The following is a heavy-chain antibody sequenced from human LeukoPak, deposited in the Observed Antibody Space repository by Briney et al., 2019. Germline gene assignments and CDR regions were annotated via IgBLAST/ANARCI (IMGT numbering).Heavy chain of an antibody. J-gene: IGHJ4*02. Sequence: GGSLRLSCSASGFTFSRYAMHWVRQAPGKGLEYVSAISSNGGSTYYGDSVKGRFTISRDNSKNTLYLQMSSLRAEDTAVYYCVKARGMKLRLPGDYWGQRTLVTVSS. CDR3: VKARGMKLRLPGDY. D-gene: IGHD5-18*01. V-gene: IGHV3-64D*09. CDR1: GFTFSRYA. CDR2: ISSNGGST.